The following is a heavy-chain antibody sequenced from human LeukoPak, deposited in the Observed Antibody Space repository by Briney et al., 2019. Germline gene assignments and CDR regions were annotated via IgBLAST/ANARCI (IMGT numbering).Heavy chain of an antibody. CDR1: GGSISSGDYY. CDR2: IYYSGST. CDR3: AGSMITFGGVPYFDY. Sequence: SGTLSLTCTVSGGSISSGDYYWSWIRQPPGKGLEWIGYIYYSGSTYYNPSLKSRVTISVDTSKNQFSLKLSSVTAADTAVYYCAGSMITFGGVPYFDYWGQGTLVTVSS. J-gene: IGHJ4*02. V-gene: IGHV4-30-4*01. D-gene: IGHD3-16*01.